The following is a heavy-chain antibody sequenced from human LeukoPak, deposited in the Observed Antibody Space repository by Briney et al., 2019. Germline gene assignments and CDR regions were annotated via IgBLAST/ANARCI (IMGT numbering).Heavy chain of an antibody. CDR1: GFTFSRHQ. CDR2: ISGVSGSTT. D-gene: IGHD3-10*01. J-gene: IGHJ6*02. V-gene: IGHV3-23*01. Sequence: GGSLRLSCAASGFTFSRHQMGWARQAPGKGLEWVAAISGVSGSTTIYAGSVKGRFTVSRDNSKSTLYLQMNSLRVEDTAVYYCAKNYGSDRGVPYGMDVWGQGTTVTVAS. CDR3: AKNYGSDRGVPYGMDV.